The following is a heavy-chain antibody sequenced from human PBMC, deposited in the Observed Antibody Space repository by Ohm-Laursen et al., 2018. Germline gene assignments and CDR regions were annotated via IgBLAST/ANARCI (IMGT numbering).Heavy chain of an antibody. CDR3: ARRAKSACPYYLDY. D-gene: IGHD3-16*01. CDR1: GGSISSYY. V-gene: IGHV4-59*08. J-gene: IGHJ4*02. Sequence: SDTLSLTCTVSGGSISSYYWSWVRQPPGKGLEWIGYIHNSGSTNYNPSLKSRFTIATDTSKNQFSLKLSSLTAADTAVYYCARRAKSACPYYLDYWGQGTLVTVSS. CDR2: IHNSGST.